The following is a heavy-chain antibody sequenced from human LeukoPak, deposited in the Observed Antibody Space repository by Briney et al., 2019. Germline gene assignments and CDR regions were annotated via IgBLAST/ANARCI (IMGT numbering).Heavy chain of an antibody. CDR2: ISHDGSNR. CDR1: GFTFSSYA. Sequence: GGSLRLSCAASGFTFSSYAMHWVRQAPGKGLEWVAVISHDGSNRYYADSVKGRFTISRDNSKNTLYLHMNSLRAEDTAIYFCVRDNYSYRLDVWGQGTLVTVSS. D-gene: IGHD2-21*01. CDR3: VRDNYSYRLDV. V-gene: IGHV3-30*04. J-gene: IGHJ4*02.